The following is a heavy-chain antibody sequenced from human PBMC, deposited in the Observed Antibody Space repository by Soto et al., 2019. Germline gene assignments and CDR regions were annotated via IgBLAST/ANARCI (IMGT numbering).Heavy chain of an antibody. D-gene: IGHD3-22*01. CDR3: AKGEGRAWSAPRGGYYAYSGMDV. J-gene: IGHJ6*02. V-gene: IGHV3-9*01. CDR1: GFTFHEHA. Sequence: EVQLVESGGGLVQPGGSLRLSCAASGFTFHEHAMHWVRQVPGRGLEWVSGISWESGTTDYGDSVKGRFTISRVNAKNSRYLQVTSLTREDPGISYCAKGEGRAWSAPRGGYYAYSGMDVWGQGATVSVSS. CDR2: ISWESGTT.